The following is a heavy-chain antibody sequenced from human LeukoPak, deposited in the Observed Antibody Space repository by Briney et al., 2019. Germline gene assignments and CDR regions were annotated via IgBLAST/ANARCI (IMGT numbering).Heavy chain of an antibody. CDR3: AKDLLSRGRDDILTHYYYYYMDV. V-gene: IGHV3-23*01. CDR2: ISGSGGST. Sequence: GGSLRLSCAASGFTFSSYAMSWVRQAPGKGLEGVSAISGSGGSTYYADSVKGRLTISRDNSKNTLYLQMNSLRAEDTAVYYCAKDLLSRGRDDILTHYYYYYMDVWGKGTTVTVSS. CDR1: GFTFSSYA. J-gene: IGHJ6*03. D-gene: IGHD3-9*01.